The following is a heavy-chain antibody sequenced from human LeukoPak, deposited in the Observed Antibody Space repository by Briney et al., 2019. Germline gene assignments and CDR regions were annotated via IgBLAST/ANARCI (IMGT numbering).Heavy chain of an antibody. Sequence: GESLKISCKGFGYSFSTYCIGWVRPMPGKGLEWMGVIYPGDSDTRYSPSFQGQVTISADKSISTAYLQWSSLKASDSAMYYCARVLGSCSSSSCSGLDYWGQGTLVTVSS. D-gene: IGHD2-2*01. CDR3: ARVLGSCSSSSCSGLDY. CDR1: GYSFSTYC. J-gene: IGHJ4*02. CDR2: IYPGDSDT. V-gene: IGHV5-51*01.